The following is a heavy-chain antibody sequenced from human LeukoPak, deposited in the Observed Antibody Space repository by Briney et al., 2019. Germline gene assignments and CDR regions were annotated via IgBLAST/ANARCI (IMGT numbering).Heavy chain of an antibody. D-gene: IGHD1-7*01. CDR3: ASTNWNYGINWFDP. Sequence: SVKVSCKASGGTFSSYAISWVRQAPGQGLEWMGGIIPIFGTANYAQKFQGRVTITTDESTSTAYMELSSLRSEDTAVYNCASTNWNYGINWFDPWGQGTLVTVSS. J-gene: IGHJ5*02. CDR1: GGTFSSYA. V-gene: IGHV1-69*05. CDR2: IIPIFGTA.